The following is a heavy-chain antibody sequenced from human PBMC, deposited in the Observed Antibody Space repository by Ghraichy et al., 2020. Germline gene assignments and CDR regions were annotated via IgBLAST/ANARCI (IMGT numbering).Heavy chain of an antibody. J-gene: IGHJ3*02. V-gene: IGHV4-31*03. CDR1: GDSISRAYYY. CDR2: MNYSGTP. Sequence: SETLSLTCTVSGDSISRAYYYWAWNRQHPGKDLEWIGYMNYSGTPYYTPSLKSRLTITGDTTKNQFYLNLKTVTAADTAVYYCARAGGRSVAPWDAFDIWGQGTVVTVSS. CDR3: ARAGGRSVAPWDAFDI. D-gene: IGHD3-16*01.